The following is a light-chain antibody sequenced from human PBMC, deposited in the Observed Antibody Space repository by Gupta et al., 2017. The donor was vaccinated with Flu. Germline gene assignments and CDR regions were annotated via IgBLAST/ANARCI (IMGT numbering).Light chain of an antibody. CDR3: SSDADSNNLL. CDR2: DVN. Sequence: QSSLTQPPSASGSPGQSVTISCTGTSSDVGAYNFVSWYQQHPGKAPKLMIYDVNKRPSGVPHRFSGSKSGNTASLTVSGLQAEDEADYYCSSDADSNNLLFGGGTKLTVL. J-gene: IGLJ2*01. CDR1: SSDVGAYNF. V-gene: IGLV2-8*01.